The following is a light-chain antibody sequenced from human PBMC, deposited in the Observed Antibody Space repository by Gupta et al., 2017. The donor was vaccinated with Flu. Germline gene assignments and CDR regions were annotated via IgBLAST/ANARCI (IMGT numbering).Light chain of an antibody. V-gene: IGKV3-11*01. CDR3: QQRSNWRGLT. J-gene: IGKJ4*01. CDR1: QSVSSY. CDR2: DAS. Sequence: ATLSLSPGERATLSCRASQSVSSYLAWYQQKPGQAPRLLIYDASNRATGIPARFSGSGSGTDFTLTISSLEPEDFAVYYCQQRSNWRGLTFGGGTKVEIK.